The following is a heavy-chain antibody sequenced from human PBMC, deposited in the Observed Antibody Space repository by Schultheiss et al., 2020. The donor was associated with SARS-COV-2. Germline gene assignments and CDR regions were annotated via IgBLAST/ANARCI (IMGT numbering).Heavy chain of an antibody. D-gene: IGHD1-26*01. V-gene: IGHV4-34*01. J-gene: IGHJ4*02. CDR3: ARASGSSGRAFEY. CDR2: INHSGST. Sequence: SETLSLTCTVSGGSISSYYWSWIRQPPGKGLEWIGEINHSGSTNYNPSLKSRVTISVDTSKKQFSLKLSSVTAADTAVYYCARASGSSGRAFEYWGQGTLVTVSS. CDR1: GGSISSYY.